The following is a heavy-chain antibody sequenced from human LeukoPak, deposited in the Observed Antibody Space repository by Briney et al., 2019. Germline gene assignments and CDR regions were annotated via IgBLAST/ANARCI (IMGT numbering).Heavy chain of an antibody. CDR1: GFPFSTYW. J-gene: IGHJ6*03. D-gene: IGHD5-12*01. CDR3: ASYDRLYYYYYYMDV. CDR2: ISASSNNI. V-gene: IGHV3-21*01. Sequence: GESLRLSCAASGFPFSTYWMSWVRQAPGKGLEWVSFISASSNNIYYADSVKGRFTISRDNARNSLYLEMNSLRAEDTAVYYCASYDRLYYYYYYMDVWGKGTTVTISS.